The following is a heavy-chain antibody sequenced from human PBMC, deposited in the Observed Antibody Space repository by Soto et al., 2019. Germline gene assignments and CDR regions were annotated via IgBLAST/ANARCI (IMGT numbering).Heavy chain of an antibody. Sequence: GGSLRLSCAASGFTVSSNYMSWVRQAPGKGLEWVSVIYSGGSTYYADSVKGRFTISRHNSKNTLYLQMNSLRAEDTAVYYCASNVVVPAAMPLARYYYYYMDVWGKGTTVTVSS. CDR2: IYSGGST. J-gene: IGHJ6*03. D-gene: IGHD2-2*01. CDR3: ASNVVVPAAMPLARYYYYYMDV. CDR1: GFTVSSNY. V-gene: IGHV3-53*04.